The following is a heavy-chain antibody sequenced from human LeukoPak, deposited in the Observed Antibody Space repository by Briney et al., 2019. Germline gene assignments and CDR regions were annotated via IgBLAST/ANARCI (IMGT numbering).Heavy chain of an antibody. V-gene: IGHV1-8*01. Sequence: ASVKVSCEASGYTFTSFDINWVRQAPGQGLEWMGWMSPVSGKAGSSQKFQGRVTLTRDTSKSTAYMELSSLRSDDTAVYYCARRLMVRGVIREDFWGQGTLVTVSS. CDR2: MSPVSGKA. CDR3: ARRLMVRGVIREDF. J-gene: IGHJ4*02. D-gene: IGHD3-10*01. CDR1: GYTFTSFD.